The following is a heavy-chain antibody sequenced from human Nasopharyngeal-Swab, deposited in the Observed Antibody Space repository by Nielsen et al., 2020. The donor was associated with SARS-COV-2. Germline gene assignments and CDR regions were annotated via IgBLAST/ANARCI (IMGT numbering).Heavy chain of an antibody. J-gene: IGHJ6*02. D-gene: IGHD1-14*01. CDR1: GFTFSSYS. CDR2: ISSSSSYI. Sequence: GGSLRLSCAASGFTFSSYSMNWVRQAPGKGLEWVSSISSSSSYIYYADSVKGRFTNSRDNAKNSLYLQMNSLRAEDTAVYYCATGEPNYYYYYGMDVWGQGTTVTVSS. CDR3: ATGEPNYYYYYGMDV. V-gene: IGHV3-21*01.